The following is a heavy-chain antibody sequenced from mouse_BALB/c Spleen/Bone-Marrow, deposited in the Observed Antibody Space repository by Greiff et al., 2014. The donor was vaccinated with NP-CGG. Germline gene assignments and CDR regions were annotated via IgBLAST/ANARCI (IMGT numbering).Heavy chain of an antibody. CDR2: VNPNNGDA. CDR1: GYSFTGYY. Sequence: EVQLQQSGPDLVKPGASVTISCKASGYSFTGYYMHWAKQSHGKSLEWIGRVNPNNGDATYNQKFKGKAILTVDKSSSTAYMELRSLTSEDSAVYYCARDDDYWGQGTLVTVSA. V-gene: IGHV1-18*01. CDR3: ARDDDY. D-gene: IGHD2-3*01. J-gene: IGHJ3*01.